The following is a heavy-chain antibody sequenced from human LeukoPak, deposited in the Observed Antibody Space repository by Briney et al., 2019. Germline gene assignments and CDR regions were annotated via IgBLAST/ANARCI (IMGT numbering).Heavy chain of an antibody. Sequence: LSLTCSVSIGSISSSKWWSWVRQSPVKGLEWIGEIYLYGTTNYNPSFTSRVTVSVDRSRNQFSLKLTSVTAADTAVYYCARQKWEQQGRDYYFNGLDVWGPGTTVIVSS. CDR2: IYLYGTT. J-gene: IGHJ6*02. CDR1: IGSISSSKW. D-gene: IGHD1/OR15-1a*01. V-gene: IGHV4-4*02. CDR3: ARQKWEQQGRDYYFNGLDV.